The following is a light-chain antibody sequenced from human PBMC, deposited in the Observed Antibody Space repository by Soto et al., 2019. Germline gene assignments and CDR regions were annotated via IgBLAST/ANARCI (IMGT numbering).Light chain of an antibody. CDR1: QSISSY. V-gene: IGKV1-39*01. J-gene: IGKJ5*01. CDR3: QQSYSTPIT. CDR2: AAS. Sequence: DIQMTQSPSSLSASVGDRVTITCRASQSISSYLNWYQQKPGKAPKLLIYAASSLQSGVPSRFSGSGSGKDFTLTISSLQPEDFATYYCQQSYSTPITFGQGTRLEIQ.